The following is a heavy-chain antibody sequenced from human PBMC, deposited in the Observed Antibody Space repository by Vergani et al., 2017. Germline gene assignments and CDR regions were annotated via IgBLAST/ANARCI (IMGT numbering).Heavy chain of an antibody. CDR2: ISGSGGST. CDR1: GFTFSSYA. Sequence: EVQLVETGGGLIQPGGSLRLSCAASGFTFSSYAMSWVRQAPGKGLEWVSAISGSGGSTYYADSVKGRFTISRDNSKNTLYLQMNSLRAEDTAVYYCAKDRVYGSGSYYTSGFDYWGQGTLVTVSS. J-gene: IGHJ4*02. D-gene: IGHD3-10*01. V-gene: IGHV3-23*04. CDR3: AKDRVYGSGSYYTSGFDY.